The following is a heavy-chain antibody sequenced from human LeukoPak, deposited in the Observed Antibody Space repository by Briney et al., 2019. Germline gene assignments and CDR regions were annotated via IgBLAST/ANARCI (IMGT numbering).Heavy chain of an antibody. CDR1: GGSTSRYY. CDR3: ARGPDGAFDY. Sequence: PPETLSLTPTVSGGSTSRYYWSSVPPPPGTGLEWIGYIYYRGSTNYNPSLKSRVTISVDPSKNQSSLKLSSVTAADTAVYYCARGPDGAFDYWGEGTLVTVSS. CDR2: IYYRGST. J-gene: IGHJ4*02. D-gene: IGHD1-14*01. V-gene: IGHV4-59*01.